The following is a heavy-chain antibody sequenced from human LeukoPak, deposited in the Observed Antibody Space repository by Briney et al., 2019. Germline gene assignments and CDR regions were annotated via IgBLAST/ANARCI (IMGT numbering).Heavy chain of an antibody. V-gene: IGHV4-59*01. CDR3: ARVGSGSFDY. CDR1: GGSISSYY. Sequence: SETLSLTCTVSGGSISSYYWSWIRQPPGKGLEWVSYNSYSGNTNYNPSLKSRVTISVDTSKNNFSLNLRSVTAADTAVYYCARVGSGSFDYWGQGTLVTVSS. J-gene: IGHJ4*02. CDR2: NSYSGNT. D-gene: IGHD1-26*01.